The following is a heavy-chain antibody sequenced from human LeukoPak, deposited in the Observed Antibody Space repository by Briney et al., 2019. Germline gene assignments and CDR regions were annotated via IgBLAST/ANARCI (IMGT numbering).Heavy chain of an antibody. CDR1: GFTFSSYE. CDR3: AELGITMIGGV. CDR2: ISSSGSTI. D-gene: IGHD3-10*02. Sequence: RGSLRLSCAASGFTFSSYEMNWVRQAPGKGLEWVSYISSSGSTIYYADSVKGRFTISRDNAKNSLYLQMNSLRAEDTAVYYCAELGITMIGGVWGKGATVTISS. V-gene: IGHV3-48*03. J-gene: IGHJ6*04.